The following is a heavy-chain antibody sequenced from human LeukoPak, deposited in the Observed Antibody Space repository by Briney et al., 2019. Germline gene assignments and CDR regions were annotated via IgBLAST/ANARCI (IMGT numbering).Heavy chain of an antibody. D-gene: IGHD3-9*01. CDR1: GYTFTSYG. CDR2: ISAYNANT. J-gene: IGHJ4*02. CDR3: ARSRPLRYLDRLDYPETYFDY. V-gene: IGHV1-18*01. Sequence: ASVKVSCTASGYTFTSYGISWVRQAPGQGLEWMGWISAYNANTNFAQNLQGRVTMTTDTSTSTAYMELRSLRSDDTAVYYCARSRPLRYLDRLDYPETYFDYWGQGTLVTVSS.